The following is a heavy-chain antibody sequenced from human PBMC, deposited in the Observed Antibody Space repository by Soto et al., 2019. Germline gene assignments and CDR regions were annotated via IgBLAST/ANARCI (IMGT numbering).Heavy chain of an antibody. D-gene: IGHD3-16*01. J-gene: IGHJ3*02. V-gene: IGHV4-34*01. CDR2: INHSGST. CDR1: GGSFSGYY. CDR3: ARMSEGGAFDI. Sequence: SETLSLTCAVYGGSFSGYYWSWIRQPPGKGLEWIGEINHSGSTNNNPSLKSRVTISVDTSKNQFSLKLSSVTAADTTVYYCARMSEGGAFDIWGQGTMVTVSS.